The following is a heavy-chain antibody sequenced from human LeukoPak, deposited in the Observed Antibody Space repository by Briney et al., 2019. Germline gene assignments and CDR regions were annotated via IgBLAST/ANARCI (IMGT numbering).Heavy chain of an antibody. D-gene: IGHD1-26*01. CDR2: IIPILGIA. CDR3: ARGGSYVAFDI. V-gene: IGHV1-69*02. Sequence: ASVKVSCKASGGTFSSYTISWVRQAPGQGLEWMGRIIPILGIANYAQKFQGRVTITADKSTSTAYMELSSQRSEDTAVYYCARGGSYVAFDIWGQGTMVTVSS. CDR1: GGTFSSYT. J-gene: IGHJ3*02.